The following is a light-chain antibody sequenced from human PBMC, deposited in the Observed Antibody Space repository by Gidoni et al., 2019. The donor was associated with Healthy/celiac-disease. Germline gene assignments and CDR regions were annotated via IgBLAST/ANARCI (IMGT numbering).Light chain of an antibody. J-gene: IGKJ5*01. CDR3: QQRSNWPPT. CDR1: QSVSSY. CDR2: DAS. V-gene: IGKV3-11*01. Sequence: EIVLTQSPATLSLSPGESATLSCRASQSVSSYLAWYQQKPGQAPRLIIYDASNRATGIPARFSGSGSGTDCTLTISSLEPEDFEVYYCQQRSNWPPTFGQGTRLEIK.